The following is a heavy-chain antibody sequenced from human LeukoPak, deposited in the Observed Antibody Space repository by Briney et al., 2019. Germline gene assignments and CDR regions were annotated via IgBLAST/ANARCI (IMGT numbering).Heavy chain of an antibody. V-gene: IGHV4-59*08. CDR1: GGSISNYY. J-gene: IGHJ5*01. Sequence: SETLSLTCTVSGGSISNYYWSWIRQPPGKGLEWIGYIYYNGSTKYNPSLESRVTISVDTSKHQFFLDLNSVTAADTAVYYCASHNGANGPHVWDNWFDSWGRGILVTVS. D-gene: IGHD4/OR15-4a*01. CDR2: IYYNGST. CDR3: ASHNGANGPHVWDNWFDS.